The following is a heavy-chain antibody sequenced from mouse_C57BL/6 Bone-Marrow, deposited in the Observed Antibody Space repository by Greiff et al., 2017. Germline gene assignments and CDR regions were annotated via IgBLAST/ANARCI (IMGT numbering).Heavy chain of an antibody. Sequence: EVHLVESGGGLVKPGGSLKLSCAASGFTFSDYGMHWVRQAPEKGLEWVAYISSVSSTIYYADTVKGRFTISRDNAKNTLVLQMTSLRSEDTAMYYCARGYYVDYWGQGTTLTVSS. CDR2: ISSVSSTI. J-gene: IGHJ2*01. CDR3: ARGYYVDY. V-gene: IGHV5-17*01. CDR1: GFTFSDYG.